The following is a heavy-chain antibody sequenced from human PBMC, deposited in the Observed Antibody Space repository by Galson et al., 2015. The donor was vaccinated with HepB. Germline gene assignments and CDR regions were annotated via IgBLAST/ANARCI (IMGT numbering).Heavy chain of an antibody. CDR2: ISSSSSYI. CDR1: GFTFSSYA. D-gene: IGHD5-18*01. Sequence: SLRLSCAASGFTFSSYAMSWVRQAPGKGLEWVSSISSSSSYIYYADSVKGRFTISRDNAKNSLYLQMNSLRAEDTAVYYCARWGPMDGYGFDYWGQGTLVTVSS. CDR3: ARWGPMDGYGFDY. V-gene: IGHV3-21*01. J-gene: IGHJ4*02.